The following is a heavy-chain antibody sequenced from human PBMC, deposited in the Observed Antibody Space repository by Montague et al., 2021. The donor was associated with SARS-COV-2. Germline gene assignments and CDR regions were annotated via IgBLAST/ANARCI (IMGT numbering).Heavy chain of an antibody. V-gene: IGHV4-61*02. CDR1: GGSISSGSYY. CDR3: ARAHSGSWAHLDN. CDR2: IDTSGTT. D-gene: IGHD5-12*01. Sequence: TLSLTRTLSGGSISSGSYYWSWIRQPAGKGLEWIGRIDTSGTTDYXFSLKSRVTISVDTSKNQFSLKLTSATAADTAVYYCARAHSGSWAHLDNWGQGSLVTVSS. J-gene: IGHJ4*02.